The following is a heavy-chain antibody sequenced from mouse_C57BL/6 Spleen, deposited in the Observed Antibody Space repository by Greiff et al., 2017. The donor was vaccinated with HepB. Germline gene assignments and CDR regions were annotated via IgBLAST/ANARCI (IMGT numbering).Heavy chain of an antibody. V-gene: IGHV5-4*01. Sequence: EVKLMESGGGLVKPGGSLKLSCAASGFTFSSYAMSWVRQTPEKRLEWVATISDGGSYTYYPDNVKGRFTISRDNAKNNLYLQMSHLKSEDTAMYYCARDRLGREFDYWGQGTTLTVSS. D-gene: IGHD4-1*01. CDR3: ARDRLGREFDY. CDR2: ISDGGSYT. CDR1: GFTFSSYA. J-gene: IGHJ2*01.